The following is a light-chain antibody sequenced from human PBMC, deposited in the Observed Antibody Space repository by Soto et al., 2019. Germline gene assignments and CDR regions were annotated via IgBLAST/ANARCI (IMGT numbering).Light chain of an antibody. CDR1: QSVRGNF. V-gene: IGKV3-20*01. J-gene: IGKJ1*01. Sequence: EIVLTQSPGTLSLSPGEGATLACRVSQSVRGNFLAWYQHIPGQAPRLLIYGASTRATGIPDRFSGSGSGTDFTLTISRLEPEDSAVYYCHQYGSSSRTFGQGTKMEIK. CDR2: GAS. CDR3: HQYGSSSRT.